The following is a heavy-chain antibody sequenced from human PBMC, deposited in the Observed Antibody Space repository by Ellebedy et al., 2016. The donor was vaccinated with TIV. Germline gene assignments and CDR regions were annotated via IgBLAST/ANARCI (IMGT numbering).Heavy chain of an antibody. V-gene: IGHV3-48*04. CDR1: GFTFSTYR. Sequence: GGSLRLXCAASGFTFSTYRMNWVRQAPGKGLEWVSFISTSSTTIFHADSVKGRFTISRDDAKNSLYLQMNSLRAEDTAVYYCVRDLAASGGDWYFDLWGRGTLVTVSS. J-gene: IGHJ2*01. CDR3: VRDLAASGGDWYFDL. D-gene: IGHD2-15*01. CDR2: ISTSSTTI.